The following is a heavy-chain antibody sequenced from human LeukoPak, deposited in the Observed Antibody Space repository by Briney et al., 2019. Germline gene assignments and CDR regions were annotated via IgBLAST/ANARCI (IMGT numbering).Heavy chain of an antibody. D-gene: IGHD2/OR15-2a*01. CDR2: IYYSGTT. Sequence: SETLSLTCTVSGGSISSSSYYWGWLRQPPGKGLEGIGSIYYSGTTYYNPSLKSRVTISVDTSKNQFSLKLSSVTAADTAVYYCTSRTPTFYNYYMDVWGKGTTVTVSS. V-gene: IGHV4-39*01. J-gene: IGHJ6*03. CDR1: GGSISSSSYY. CDR3: TSRTPTFYNYYMDV.